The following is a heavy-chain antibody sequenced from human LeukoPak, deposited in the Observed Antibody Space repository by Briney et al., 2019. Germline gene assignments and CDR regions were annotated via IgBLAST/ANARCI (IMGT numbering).Heavy chain of an antibody. CDR3: AKRVVPAAIGSLNYYYGMDV. CDR1: GFTFSSYA. J-gene: IGHJ6*02. Sequence: GGSLRLSCAASGFTFSSYAMSWVRQAPGKGLEWASAISGSGGSTYYADSVKGRFTISRDNSKNTLYLQMNSLRAEDTAVYYCAKRVVPAAIGSLNYYYGMDVWGQGTTVTVSS. CDR2: ISGSGGST. D-gene: IGHD2-2*01. V-gene: IGHV3-23*01.